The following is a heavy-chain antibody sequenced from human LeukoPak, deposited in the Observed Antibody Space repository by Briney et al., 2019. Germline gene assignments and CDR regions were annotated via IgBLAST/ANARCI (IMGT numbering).Heavy chain of an antibody. CDR3: AKDITYYYGSGSRAFDI. D-gene: IGHD3-10*01. Sequence: PGGSLRLSCAASGFTFSSYAMSWVRQAPGKGLEWVSAISGSGGSTYYADSVKGRFTISRDNSKNTLYLQMNSLRAEDTAVYYCAKDITYYYGSGSRAFDIWGQGTMVTVSS. CDR1: GFTFSSYA. J-gene: IGHJ3*02. CDR2: ISGSGGST. V-gene: IGHV3-23*01.